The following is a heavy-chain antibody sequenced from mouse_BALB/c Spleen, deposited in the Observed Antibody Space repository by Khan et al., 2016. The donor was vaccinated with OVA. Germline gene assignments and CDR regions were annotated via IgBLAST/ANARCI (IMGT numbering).Heavy chain of an antibody. CDR3: DRGARLHYYDYRTMDY. D-gene: IGHD1-2*01. V-gene: IGHV2-9*02. CDR2: IWGGGST. CDR1: GFSLTSYG. Sequence: QVQLKQSGPGLVAPSQSLSITCTVSGFSLTSYGVHWVRQPPGKGLEWLVVIWGGGSTNYNSALMSRLSISKDNSKSQVFLKMNSLQTDDTAIYYIDRGARLHYYDYRTMDYWGQGTSVTVSS. J-gene: IGHJ4*01.